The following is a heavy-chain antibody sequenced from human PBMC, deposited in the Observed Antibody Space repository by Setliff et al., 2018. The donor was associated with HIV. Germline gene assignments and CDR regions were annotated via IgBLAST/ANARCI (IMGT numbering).Heavy chain of an antibody. J-gene: IGHJ6*02. Sequence: GGSLRLSCTASGFTFINYEMNWVRQAPGKGLEWVAYISYSGSAIHYAESVQGRFTVSRDNSKNSLYLQMNSLRVEDTAVYYCARDYLYYNMYNGSPVYGMDVWGQGTTVTVSS. CDR2: ISYSGSAI. D-gene: IGHD3-10*01. CDR3: ARDYLYYNMYNGSPVYGMDV. V-gene: IGHV3-48*03. CDR1: GFTFINYE.